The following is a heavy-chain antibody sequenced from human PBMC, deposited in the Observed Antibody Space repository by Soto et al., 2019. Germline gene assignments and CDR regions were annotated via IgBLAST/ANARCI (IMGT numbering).Heavy chain of an antibody. Sequence: QVQLVESGGGVVQPGRSLRLSCAASGFTFSSYGMHWVRQAPGKGLEWVAVIWYDGSNEYYADSVKGRFTISRDNSKNTVFMQMNSLRAEDTAVYFCARDQQLVEYFDSWGQGTLVTVSS. CDR1: GFTFSSYG. D-gene: IGHD6-13*01. J-gene: IGHJ4*02. CDR3: ARDQQLVEYFDS. CDR2: IWYDGSNE. V-gene: IGHV3-33*01.